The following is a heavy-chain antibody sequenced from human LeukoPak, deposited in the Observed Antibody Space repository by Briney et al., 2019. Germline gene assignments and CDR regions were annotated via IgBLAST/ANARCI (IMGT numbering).Heavy chain of an antibody. D-gene: IGHD6-13*01. V-gene: IGHV1-2*02. CDR1: GYTFTSYG. Sequence: ASVKVSCKASGYTFTSYGISWVRQAPGQGLEWMGWTNPNSGGTNYAQKFQGRVTMTRDTSISTAYMELSRLRSDDTAVYYCAREVAAAFYFDYWGQGTLVTVSS. CDR2: TNPNSGGT. J-gene: IGHJ4*02. CDR3: AREVAAAFYFDY.